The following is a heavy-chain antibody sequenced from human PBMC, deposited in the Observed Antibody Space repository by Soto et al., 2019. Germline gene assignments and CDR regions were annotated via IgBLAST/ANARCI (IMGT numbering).Heavy chain of an antibody. CDR3: ARLRVPTVTGNDAFDI. V-gene: IGHV3-21*01. Sequence: GGSLRLSCAASGFTFSSYSMNWVRQAPGKGLEWVSSISSSSSYIYYADSVKGRFTISRDNAKNSLYLQMTSLRAEDTAVYYCARLRVPTVTGNDAFDIWGQGTMVTVSS. D-gene: IGHD4-4*01. CDR1: GFTFSSYS. J-gene: IGHJ3*02. CDR2: ISSSSSYI.